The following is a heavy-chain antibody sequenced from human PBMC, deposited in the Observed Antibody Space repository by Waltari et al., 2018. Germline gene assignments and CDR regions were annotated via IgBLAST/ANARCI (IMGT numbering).Heavy chain of an antibody. J-gene: IGHJ3*01. CDR3: ARDNNRQAFDV. CDR2: IYAGEDT. V-gene: IGHV4-4*07. CDR1: GGSISNSY. Sequence: QVQLQESGPGLVKPSGTLSLTCTVSGGSISNSYWNWIRQPAGKGLEWIGCIYAGEDTNYNPSLKSRVTMSLDTSKSQFSLKLNSVTAADTAVYYCARDNNRQAFDVWGQGIMVTVSS.